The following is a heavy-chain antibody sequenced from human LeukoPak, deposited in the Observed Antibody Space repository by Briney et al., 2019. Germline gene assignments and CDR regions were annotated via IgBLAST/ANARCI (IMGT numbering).Heavy chain of an antibody. V-gene: IGHV3-33*01. CDR1: GFTFSTYV. CDR2: IWYDGSKK. J-gene: IGHJ4*02. CDR3: ARDMSYGDYFDY. D-gene: IGHD4-17*01. Sequence: PGRSLRLSCAASGFTFSTYVMHWVRQAPGKGLEWVAVIWYDGSKKDYADSVKGRFTISRDNSKNTLYLQMNSLRAEDTAVYYCARDMSYGDYFDYWGQGTLVTVSS.